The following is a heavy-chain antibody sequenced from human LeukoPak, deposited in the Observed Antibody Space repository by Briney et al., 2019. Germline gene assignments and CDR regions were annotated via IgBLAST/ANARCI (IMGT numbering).Heavy chain of an antibody. CDR1: GGSISSSSYY. J-gene: IGHJ4*02. D-gene: IGHD4-23*01. CDR2: IYYSGST. Sequence: SETLSLTCTVSGGSISSSSYYWGWIRQPPGKGLEWIGSIYYSGSTYYNPSLKSRVTISVDTSKNQFSLKLSSVTAADTAVYYCARGVREGTVVIQYYFDYWGQGTLVTVSS. CDR3: ARGVREGTVVIQYYFDY. V-gene: IGHV4-39*07.